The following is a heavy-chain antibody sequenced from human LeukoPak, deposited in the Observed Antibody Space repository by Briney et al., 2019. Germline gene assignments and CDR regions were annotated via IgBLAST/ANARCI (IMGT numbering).Heavy chain of an antibody. CDR1: GFTFDDYA. CDR2: ISWNSGSI. J-gene: IGHJ4*02. Sequence: GGSLRLSCAASGFTFDDYAMHWVRQAPGKGLEGVAGISWNSGSIGYADSVKGRFTISSDNAKNSMYLQMNSLRAEDTALYYCAKDTGSPESYGGTRFGGFDYWGQGTLVTVSS. D-gene: IGHD4-23*01. CDR3: AKDTGSPESYGGTRFGGFDY. V-gene: IGHV3-9*01.